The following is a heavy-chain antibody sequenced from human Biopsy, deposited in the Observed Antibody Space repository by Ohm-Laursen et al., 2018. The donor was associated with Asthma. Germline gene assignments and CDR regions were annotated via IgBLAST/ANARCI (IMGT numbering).Heavy chain of an antibody. J-gene: IGHJ3*01. CDR1: GYNFISFA. D-gene: IGHD3-9*01. V-gene: IGHV1-3*04. CDR2: ANIANGAT. Sequence: GASVKVSCKASGYNFISFAIHWVRQAPGQGLEWKGWANIANGATKYSQKFQGRVTITRDTSASTAYMELRSLRSEDTATYYCARTYYDFLTGQVKDVFGVWGQGTMVTVSS. CDR3: ARTYYDFLTGQVKDVFGV.